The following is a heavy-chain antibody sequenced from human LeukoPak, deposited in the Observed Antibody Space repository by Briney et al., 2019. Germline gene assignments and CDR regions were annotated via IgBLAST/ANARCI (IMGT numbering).Heavy chain of an antibody. V-gene: IGHV3-13*01. CDR1: GFSFSDYD. Sequence: GSLRLPCVASGFSFSDYDMYWVRQDAGRGLEWVSALGTNGDAYYLGSVRGRFTISRENVKNSLYLQMNSLGVEDTAVYYCAREWRGIASHYHGMDVWGQGTTATVSS. CDR2: LGTNGDA. CDR3: AREWRGIASHYHGMDV. D-gene: IGHD6-6*01. J-gene: IGHJ6*02.